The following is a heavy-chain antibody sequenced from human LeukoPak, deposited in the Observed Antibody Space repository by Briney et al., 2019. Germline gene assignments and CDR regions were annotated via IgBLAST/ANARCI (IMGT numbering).Heavy chain of an antibody. CDR1: GGSISRYY. D-gene: IGHD6-19*01. CDR3: AREPIAVAGTVDY. V-gene: IGHV4-4*07. Sequence: PSETLSLTCTGSGGSISRYYWSWIRQPAGKGLEWIGRIYNSGSTNYNPSLKSRVTMSVDTSKNQFSLKLSSVTAADTAVYYCAREPIAVAGTVDYWGQGTLVTVSS. J-gene: IGHJ4*02. CDR2: IYNSGST.